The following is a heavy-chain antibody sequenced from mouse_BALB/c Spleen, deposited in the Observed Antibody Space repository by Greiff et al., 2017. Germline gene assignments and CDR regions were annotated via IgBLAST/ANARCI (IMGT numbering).Heavy chain of an antibody. D-gene: IGHD2-4*01. J-gene: IGHJ2*01. CDR1: GFTFSSYT. Sequence: DVKLVESGGGLVQPGGSLKLSCAASGFTFSSYTMSWVRQTPEKRLEWVAYISNGGGSTYYPDTVKGRFTISRDNAKNTLYLQMSSLKSEDTAMYYCARHEDYDYDPYYFDYWGQGTTLTVSS. CDR3: ARHEDYDYDPYYFDY. V-gene: IGHV5-12-2*01. CDR2: ISNGGGST.